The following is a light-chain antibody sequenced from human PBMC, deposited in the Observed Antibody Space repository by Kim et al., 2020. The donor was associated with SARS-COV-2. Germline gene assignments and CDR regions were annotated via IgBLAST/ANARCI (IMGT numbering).Light chain of an antibody. J-gene: IGLJ3*02. V-gene: IGLV2-14*03. CDR3: TSYTTSGTWV. CDR1: SSDLGSYDY. CDR2: DVS. Sequence: QSALTQPAAVSGSPGQSITISCTGTSSDLGSYDYVSWYQQHPDKAPKLIIHDVSDRPSGISVRFSGSKSGNTASLTISGLQAEDEAEYYCTSYTTSGTWVFGGGTKLTVL.